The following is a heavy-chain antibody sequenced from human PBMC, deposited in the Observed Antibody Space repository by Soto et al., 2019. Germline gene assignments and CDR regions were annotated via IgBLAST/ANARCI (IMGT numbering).Heavy chain of an antibody. CDR2: ISGSGGGT. D-gene: IGHD3-3*01. CDR1: GFTFSNYA. CDR3: AKVGTYDFWSGYDSAFDI. Sequence: EVLLLESGGGLVQPGGALRLSCAASGFTFSNYAMSWVRQAPGKGREWVSGISGSGGGTDYADSVKARSTISRDNSKNTQYLQMNSVRAEDTAVYYCAKVGTYDFWSGYDSAFDIWGQGTMVTVSS. J-gene: IGHJ3*02. V-gene: IGHV3-23*01.